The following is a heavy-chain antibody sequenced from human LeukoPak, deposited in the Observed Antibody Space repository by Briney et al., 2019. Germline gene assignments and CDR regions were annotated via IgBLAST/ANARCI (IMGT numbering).Heavy chain of an antibody. D-gene: IGHD6-19*01. J-gene: IGHJ3*02. CDR1: GGSFSGYY. Sequence: SETLSLTCAVYGGSFSGYYWSWIRQPPGKGLEWIGEINHSGSTNYNPSLKSRVTISVDTSKNQFSLKLSSVTAADTAVCYCARGIAVAGSAFDIWGQGTMVTVSS. CDR2: INHSGST. V-gene: IGHV4-34*01. CDR3: ARGIAVAGSAFDI.